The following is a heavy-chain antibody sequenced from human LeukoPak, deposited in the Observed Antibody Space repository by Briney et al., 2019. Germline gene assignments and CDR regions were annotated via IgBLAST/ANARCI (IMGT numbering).Heavy chain of an antibody. D-gene: IGHD3-22*01. Sequence: SGTLSLTCAVSGGSISSGNWWSWVRQPPGKGLEWIGEIYHSGSTNYNPSLKSRVTISVDKSKNQFSLKLSSVTAADTAVYYCARESGYYYDTRYFDYWGQGELVSVSS. CDR2: IYHSGST. CDR3: ARESGYYYDTRYFDY. V-gene: IGHV4-4*02. J-gene: IGHJ4*02. CDR1: GGSISSGNW.